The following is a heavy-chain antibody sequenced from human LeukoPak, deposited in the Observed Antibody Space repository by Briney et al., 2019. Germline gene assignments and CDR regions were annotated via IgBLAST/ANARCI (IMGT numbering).Heavy chain of an antibody. D-gene: IGHD3-10*01. CDR1: GYTFTGYY. J-gene: IGHJ4*02. CDR2: INPNSGGT. V-gene: IGHV1-2*02. Sequence: ASVKVSCKASGYTFTGYYMHWVRQAPGQGLEWMGWINPNSGGTNYAQKFQGRVTMTRDTSISTAYMELSRLRSDDTAVYYCARSRLLWFGQLFFDYWGQGTLVTVSS. CDR3: ARSRLLWFGQLFFDY.